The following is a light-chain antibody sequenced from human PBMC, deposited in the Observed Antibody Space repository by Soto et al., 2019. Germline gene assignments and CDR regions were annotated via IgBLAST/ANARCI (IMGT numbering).Light chain of an antibody. V-gene: IGLV2-11*01. CDR3: CSYAGSYTLV. CDR2: DVS. Sequence: QSALTQPRSVSGSPGQSVTISCTGTSSDVGGYNYVSWYQHHPGKAPKLMIYDVSKRPSGVPDRFSGSKSGNTASLTISGLQAEDEGDYFCCSYAGSYTLVFGGGTKLTVL. CDR1: SSDVGGYNY. J-gene: IGLJ3*02.